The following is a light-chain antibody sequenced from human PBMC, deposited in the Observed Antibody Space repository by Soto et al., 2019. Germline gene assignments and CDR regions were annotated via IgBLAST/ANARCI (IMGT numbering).Light chain of an antibody. V-gene: IGKV3-15*01. Sequence: EIVMTQSPATLSLSPGERATLSCRASQSVNSYLAWYQQKPGQAPRLLIYGVSTRATGIPARFSGSGSGTEFTLTISSLQSEDFAVYYCQQYNNWPQTFGQGTKVDI. J-gene: IGKJ1*01. CDR2: GVS. CDR3: QQYNNWPQT. CDR1: QSVNSY.